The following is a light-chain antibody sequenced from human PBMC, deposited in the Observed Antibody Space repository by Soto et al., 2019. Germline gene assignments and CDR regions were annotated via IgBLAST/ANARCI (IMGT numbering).Light chain of an antibody. CDR1: SSDIGRYNY. V-gene: IGLV2-14*03. CDR3: GSYTSSDTMI. J-gene: IGLJ2*01. CDR2: DVS. Sequence: QSVLTQPASVSGSPGQSITISCTGTSSDIGRYNYVSWYQHSPGKAPKLIIYDVSDRPSGFSNRFSGSKSGTTASLTISALQAEDEADYYCGSYTSSDTMIFGGGTKLTVL.